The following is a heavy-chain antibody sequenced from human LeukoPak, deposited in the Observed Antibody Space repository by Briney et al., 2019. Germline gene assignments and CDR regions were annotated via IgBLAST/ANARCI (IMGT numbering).Heavy chain of an antibody. CDR3: ASGYCGGGSCYPSYGMDV. D-gene: IGHD2-15*01. Sequence: ASVKVSCKASGGTFSSYAISWVRQAPGQGLEWMGGIIPIFGTANYAQKFQGRVTITADESTSTAYMELSSLRSEDTAVYYCASGYCGGGSCYPSYGMDVWGQGTTVTVSS. J-gene: IGHJ6*02. CDR1: GGTFSSYA. V-gene: IGHV1-69*13. CDR2: IIPIFGTA.